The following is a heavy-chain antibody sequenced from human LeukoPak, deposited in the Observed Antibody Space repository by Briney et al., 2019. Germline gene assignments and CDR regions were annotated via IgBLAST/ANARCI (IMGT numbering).Heavy chain of an antibody. D-gene: IGHD5-24*01. V-gene: IGHV3-11*01. CDR3: ARGTATVDY. J-gene: IGHJ4*02. Sequence: GGSLRLSCAASGFTVSSNYMSWIRQAPGKGLEWVSDISNSGSIKNYADSVKGRFTISRDNAKNSLYLQMNSLRAEDTALYYCARGTATVDYWGQGTLVTV. CDR1: GFTVSSNY. CDR2: ISNSGSIK.